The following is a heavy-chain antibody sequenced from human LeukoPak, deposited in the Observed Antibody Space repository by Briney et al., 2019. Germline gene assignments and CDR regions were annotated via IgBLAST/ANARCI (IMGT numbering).Heavy chain of an antibody. V-gene: IGHV3-74*01. CDR3: VRAKGGPGSTWAFDI. CDR1: GFTFNNYW. Sequence: PGVSLRLSCAASGFTFNNYWMHWVRQAPGKGLVWVSRLNSDGSSSAFADSMKGRFTISRDNAKNTLYLQMNSLRAEDTAVYFCVRAKGGPGSTWAFDIWGQGTMVTVSS. CDR2: LNSDGSSS. D-gene: IGHD6-13*01. J-gene: IGHJ3*02.